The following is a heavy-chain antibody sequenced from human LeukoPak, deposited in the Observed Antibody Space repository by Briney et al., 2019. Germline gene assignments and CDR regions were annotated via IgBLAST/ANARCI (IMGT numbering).Heavy chain of an antibody. CDR1: GFTFISFS. D-gene: IGHD3-3*01. CDR2: IITSSRYI. Sequence: GRSPTLSCAAFGFTFISFSMSWGRQAPGGGLEWGLSIITSSRYISYADSVKGRFTISRDDAKNSLYLQMHRLRAEDTAVYYCARGAKIPIVIFGVITPNWFDAWGQGTVVTVSS. J-gene: IGHJ5*02. CDR3: ARGAKIPIVIFGVITPNWFDA. V-gene: IGHV3-21*01.